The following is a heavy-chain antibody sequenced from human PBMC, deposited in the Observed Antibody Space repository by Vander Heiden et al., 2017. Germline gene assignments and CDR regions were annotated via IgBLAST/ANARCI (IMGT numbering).Heavy chain of an antibody. CDR1: GFTFSSYA. J-gene: IGHJ4*02. CDR2: ISGSGGST. D-gene: IGHD4-4*01. Sequence: EVQLLESVGGLVQPGGSLRLSCAASGFTFSSYAMSWVRQAPGKGLEWVSAISGSGGSTYYADSVKGRFTISRDNSKNTLYLQMNSLRAEDTAVYYCARRRDGYSKYFDYWGQGTLVTVSS. CDR3: ARRRDGYSKYFDY. V-gene: IGHV3-23*01.